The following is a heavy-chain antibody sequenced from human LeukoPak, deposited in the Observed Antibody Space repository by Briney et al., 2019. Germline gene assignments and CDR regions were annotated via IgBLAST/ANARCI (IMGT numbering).Heavy chain of an antibody. CDR3: ARGRGGSIAARPPDY. CDR2: ISSSSSTI. J-gene: IGHJ4*02. D-gene: IGHD6-6*01. V-gene: IGHV3-48*01. Sequence: GGSLRLSCAASGFTFSSYSMNWVRQAPGKGLEWVSYISSSSSTIYYVDSVKGRFTISRDNAKNSLYLQMNSLRAEDTAVYYCARGRGGSIAARPPDYWGQGTLVTVSS. CDR1: GFTFSSYS.